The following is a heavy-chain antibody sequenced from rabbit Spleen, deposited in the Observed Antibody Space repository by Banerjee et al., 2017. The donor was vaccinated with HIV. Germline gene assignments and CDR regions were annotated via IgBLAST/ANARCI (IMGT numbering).Heavy chain of an antibody. D-gene: IGHD1-1*01. CDR3: ARDLVAVIAWDFNL. CDR1: GVSLNDKDV. Sequence: QSLEESGGDLVKPGASLTLTCTASGVSLNDKDVMCWVRQAPGKGLEWIACINIVTGKSVDASWTKRLFTMSIISSTTVTLQMAILTAADTATYFCARDLVAVIAWDFNLWGPGTLVTVS. J-gene: IGHJ4*01. V-gene: IGHV1S40*01. CDR2: INIVTGKS.